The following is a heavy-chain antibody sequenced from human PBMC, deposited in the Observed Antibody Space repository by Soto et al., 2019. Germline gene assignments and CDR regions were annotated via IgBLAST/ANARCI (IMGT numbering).Heavy chain of an antibody. D-gene: IGHD3-10*01. J-gene: IGHJ5*02. CDR1: GFSLSTSGVG. CDR3: AHSFYGSGSYPTGWFDP. V-gene: IGHV2-5*02. Sequence: QITLKESGPTLVKPTQTLTLTCTFSGFSLSTSGVGVGWIRQPPGKALEWLALIYWDDDKRYSPSLKSRLTIPKDHLNNHALLTIYTTDPVDTATNSCAHSFYGSGSYPTGWFDPSGQGTLVTVSS. CDR2: IYWDDDK.